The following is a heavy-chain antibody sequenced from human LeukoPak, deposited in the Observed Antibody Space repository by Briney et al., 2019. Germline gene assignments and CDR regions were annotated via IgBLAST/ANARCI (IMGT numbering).Heavy chain of an antibody. CDR3: ASTWFGELLPRG. V-gene: IGHV3-23*01. CDR1: GFTFSSYG. J-gene: IGHJ4*02. D-gene: IGHD3-10*01. Sequence: GGTLRLSCAASGFTFSSYGMSWVRQAPGKGLEWVSAISGSGGSTYYADSVKGRFTISRDNSKNTLYLQMNSLRAEDTAVYYCASTWFGELLPRGWGQGTLVTVSS. CDR2: ISGSGGST.